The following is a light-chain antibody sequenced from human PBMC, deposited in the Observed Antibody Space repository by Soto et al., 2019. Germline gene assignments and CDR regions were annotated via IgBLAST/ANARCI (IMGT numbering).Light chain of an antibody. J-gene: IGKJ2*01. CDR1: QSVLYSSNNKNY. CDR2: WAS. Sequence: DIVMTQSPDSLAVSLGEGATINCKSSQSVLYSSNNKNYLAWYQQKPGQPPKLLIYWASTRESGVPDRFSGSGSGPDFTLTISSLQAEDVAVYYCQQYLGTPQTFGQGTKLEIK. CDR3: QQYLGTPQT. V-gene: IGKV4-1*01.